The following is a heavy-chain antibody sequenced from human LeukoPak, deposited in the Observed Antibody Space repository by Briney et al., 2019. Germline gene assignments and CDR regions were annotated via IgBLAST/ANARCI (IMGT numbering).Heavy chain of an antibody. D-gene: IGHD3-10*01. CDR3: ARGRSINYYGQDY. J-gene: IGHJ4*02. Sequence: PSETLSLTCTVSGGSIGSHYWTWIRQTPGKGLEWIGYVYDIGSTKYNPSLKSRVTISVDTSKNQFSLRLSSVTAADTAVYYCARGRSINYYGQDYWGQGTLVTVSS. CDR1: GGSIGSHY. CDR2: VYDIGST. V-gene: IGHV4-59*11.